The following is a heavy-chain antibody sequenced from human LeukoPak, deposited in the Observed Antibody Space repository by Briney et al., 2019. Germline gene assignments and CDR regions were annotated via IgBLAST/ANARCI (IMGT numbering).Heavy chain of an antibody. J-gene: IGHJ4*02. V-gene: IGHV4-59*01. CDR1: GGSISSYY. CDR2: IYYSGST. Sequence: SETLSLTCTVSGGSISSYYWSWIRQPPGKGLEWIGYIYYSGSTNYNPSLKSRVTISVDTSKNQFSLKLSSVTAADTAVYYCARGALGYCSSTSCSDFDYWGQGTLVTVSS. CDR3: ARGALGYCSSTSCSDFDY. D-gene: IGHD2-2*01.